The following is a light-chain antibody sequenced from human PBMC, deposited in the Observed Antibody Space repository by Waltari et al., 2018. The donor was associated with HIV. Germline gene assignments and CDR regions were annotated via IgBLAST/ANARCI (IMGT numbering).Light chain of an antibody. CDR3: SSYTSTTTKI. CDR1: RSDVGGFNY. V-gene: IGLV2-14*03. CDR2: DVS. Sequence: QSALTQPASVSGSPGQSITISCTGTRSDVGGFNYVSWYQQHPGKAPKLIIYDVSNRPSGVSNRFSGSKSGSTASLTISGLQTEDEADYYCSSYTSTTTKIFGAGTKLTVL. J-gene: IGLJ2*01.